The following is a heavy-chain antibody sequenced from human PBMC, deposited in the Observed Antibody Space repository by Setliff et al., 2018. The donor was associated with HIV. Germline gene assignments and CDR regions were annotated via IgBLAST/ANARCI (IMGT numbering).Heavy chain of an antibody. CDR1: GGTFSNYA. J-gene: IGHJ3*02. CDR3: ATGLDRSTINAGFDI. Sequence: SVKVSCKASGGTFSNYAINWVRQAPGQGLEWMRGIIPIFGTANHAQKLQGRVTITADEFTSTAYLELSSLTSEDTAVYYCATGLDRSTINAGFDIWGQGTMVTVSS. D-gene: IGHD1-26*01. CDR2: IIPIFGTA. V-gene: IGHV1-69*13.